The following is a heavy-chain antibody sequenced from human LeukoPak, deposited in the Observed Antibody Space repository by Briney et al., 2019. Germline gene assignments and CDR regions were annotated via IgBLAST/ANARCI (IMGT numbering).Heavy chain of an antibody. D-gene: IGHD3-3*01. J-gene: IGHJ4*02. CDR2: IYYSGST. Sequence: PSETLSLTCTVSGGSISSSSYYWDWIRQPPGKGLEWIGSIYYSGSTYYNPSLRSRVTMSVDTSTNQFSLKLSSVTAADTAVYYCATNFTIFGVLSDYWGQGTLVTVSS. CDR3: ATNFTIFGVLSDY. CDR1: GGSISSSSYY. V-gene: IGHV4-39*01.